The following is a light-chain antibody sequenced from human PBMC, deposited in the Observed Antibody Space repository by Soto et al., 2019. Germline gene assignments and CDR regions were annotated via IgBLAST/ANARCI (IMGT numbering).Light chain of an antibody. CDR3: QQSYGTPRT. V-gene: IGKV1-39*01. CDR1: QSISSY. CDR2: AAS. J-gene: IGKJ1*01. Sequence: DIQMTQSPSSLSASVGDRVTITCRASQSISSYLNWYQQKPGKAPKLLIYAASSLQTGVPSRFSGSGSGTDFSLTISSLQPEDFSTYYCQQSYGTPRTVGQGTKVDSK.